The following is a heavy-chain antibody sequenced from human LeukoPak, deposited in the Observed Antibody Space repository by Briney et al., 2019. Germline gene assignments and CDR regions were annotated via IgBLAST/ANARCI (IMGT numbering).Heavy chain of an antibody. D-gene: IGHD3-10*01. Sequence: GGSLRLSCAASGFTYNDYAMSWVRHAPGKGLEWVSGITWNGGGRGYADSVRGRFTISRDNAKNSLYLQMDSLRAEDTALYYCARVAEVQRAQSGLYYFGLDVWGQGTTVSVSS. V-gene: IGHV3-20*04. CDR2: ITWNGGGR. CDR3: ARVAEVQRAQSGLYYFGLDV. CDR1: GFTYNDYA. J-gene: IGHJ6*02.